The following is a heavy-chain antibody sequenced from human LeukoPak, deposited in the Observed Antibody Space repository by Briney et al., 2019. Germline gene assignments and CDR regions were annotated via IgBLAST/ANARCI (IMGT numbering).Heavy chain of an antibody. CDR1: GFTFDDYG. CDR2: INWNGGST. V-gene: IGHV3-20*04. Sequence: GGSLRLSCAASGFTFDDYGMSWVRQAPGKGLEWVSGINWNGGSTGYADSVKGRFTISRDNAKNSLYLQMNSLRVEDTALYYCARGIRFLEWLSGSDYWGQGTLSPSPQ. D-gene: IGHD3-3*01. CDR3: ARGIRFLEWLSGSDY. J-gene: IGHJ4*02.